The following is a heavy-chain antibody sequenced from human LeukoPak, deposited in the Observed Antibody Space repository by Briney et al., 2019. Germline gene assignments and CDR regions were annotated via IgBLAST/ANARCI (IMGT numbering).Heavy chain of an antibody. Sequence: SVKVSCKASGGTFSSYTVSWVRQAPGQGLEWMGRIIPILGIANYAQKFQGRVTITADKSTSTVYMELSSLRSEDTAVYYCARSIAAAGGYYFDYWGQGTLVTVSS. J-gene: IGHJ4*02. D-gene: IGHD6-13*01. CDR2: IIPILGIA. CDR3: ARSIAAAGGYYFDY. CDR1: GGTFSSYT. V-gene: IGHV1-69*02.